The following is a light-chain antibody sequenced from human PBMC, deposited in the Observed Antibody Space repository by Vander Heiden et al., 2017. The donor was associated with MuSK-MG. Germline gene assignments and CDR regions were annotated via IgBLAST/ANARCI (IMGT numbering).Light chain of an antibody. CDR2: AVT. V-gene: IGLV2-8*01. CDR1: TSDVGGYNY. J-gene: IGLJ1*01. Sequence: QSALTQTPSVSGSPGQSVTIACTGTTSDVGGYNYVAWYQQPPGKAPNITIYAVTKRPSGVPDRFSGAKSGNTASLTVSGLQAEDEADYYCTSYAGSNIFYVFGTGTKVTVL. CDR3: TSYAGSNIFYV.